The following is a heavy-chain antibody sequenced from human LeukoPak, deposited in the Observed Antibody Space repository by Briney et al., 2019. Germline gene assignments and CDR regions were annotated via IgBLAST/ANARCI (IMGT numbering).Heavy chain of an antibody. CDR2: ISYDGGNK. D-gene: IGHD1-26*01. CDR1: GFTFSSYG. CDR3: ARNLGELLRLYYYGMDV. V-gene: IGHV3-30*03. Sequence: GRSLRLSCAASGFTFSSYGMHWVRQAPGKGLEWVAVISYDGGNKYYADSVKGRFTISRDNSKNTLYLQMNSLRAEDTAVYYCARNLGELLRLYYYGMDVWGQGTTVTVSS. J-gene: IGHJ6*02.